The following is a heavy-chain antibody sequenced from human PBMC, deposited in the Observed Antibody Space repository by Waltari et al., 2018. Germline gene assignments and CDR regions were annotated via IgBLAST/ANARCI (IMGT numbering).Heavy chain of an antibody. V-gene: IGHV4-38-2*01. CDR1: GSSIGGGYF. Sequence: QVQLQDSGPGLVKPSETLSLTCGVSGSSIGGGYFWVCIRHPPEKGLEGIGSTSQGGGAYYNPSLKSRVTMSVDTSKNQFSVRLTSVTAADTAVYYCVRDLGGSGNSWFDAWGQGALVSVSS. D-gene: IGHD3-10*01. J-gene: IGHJ5*02. CDR2: TSQGGGA. CDR3: VRDLGGSGNSWFDA.